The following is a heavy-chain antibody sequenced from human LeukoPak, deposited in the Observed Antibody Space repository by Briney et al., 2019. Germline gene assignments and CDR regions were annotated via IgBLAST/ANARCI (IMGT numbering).Heavy chain of an antibody. V-gene: IGHV3-33*01. CDR1: GFTFSSYG. CDR3: ARASSGWTIGY. J-gene: IGHJ4*02. CDR2: IWYDGSNK. Sequence: QPGGSLRLSCAASGFTFSSYGMPWVRQAPGKGLEWVAVIWYDGSNKYYADSVKGRFTISRDNSKNTLYLQMNSLRAEDTAVYYCARASSGWTIGYWGQGTLVTVSS. D-gene: IGHD6-19*01.